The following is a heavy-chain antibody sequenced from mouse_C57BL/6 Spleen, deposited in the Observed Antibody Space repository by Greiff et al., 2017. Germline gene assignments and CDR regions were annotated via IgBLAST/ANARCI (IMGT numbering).Heavy chain of an antibody. Sequence: VQLQQSGAELVMPGASVKLSCKASGYTFTSYWMHWVKQRPGQGLEWIGEIDPSDSYTNYNQKFKGKSTLTVDKSSSTAYMQLSSLTSEDSAVYYCARKGTFANYWGQGTSVTVSS. J-gene: IGHJ4*01. CDR2: IDPSDSYT. CDR3: ARKGTFANY. V-gene: IGHV1-69*01. CDR1: GYTFTSYW.